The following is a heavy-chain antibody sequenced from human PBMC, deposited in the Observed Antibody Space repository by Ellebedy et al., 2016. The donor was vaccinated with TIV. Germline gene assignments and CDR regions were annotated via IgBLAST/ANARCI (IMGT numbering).Heavy chain of an antibody. CDR2: ITESGGNT. J-gene: IGHJ3*01. D-gene: IGHD4-23*01. CDR3: ARDPVGVGPAFDV. V-gene: IGHV3-23*01. CDR1: GFTFSTYS. Sequence: GESLKISCVGSGFTFSTYSMNWVRQAPGKGLEWVSSITESGGNTYYADSVKGRFTISRDNSKDTLFLQMNSLRAEDTAIYFCARDPVGVGPAFDVWGQGTMVTVSS.